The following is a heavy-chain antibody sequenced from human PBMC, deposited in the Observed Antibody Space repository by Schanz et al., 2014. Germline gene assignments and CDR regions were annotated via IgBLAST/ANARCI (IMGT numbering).Heavy chain of an antibody. CDR2: ITYDGSNK. CDR1: GFTFSRHA. CDR3: AKDLPSDYYIAY. Sequence: QVQLVESGGGVVQPGRSLRLSCAASGFTFSRHAMHWVRQAAGKGLEWVAAITYDGSNKYYAESVKGRFAISRDNSKNTLYLQMNSLRAEDTAVYYCAKDLPSDYYIAYWGQGTLVTVSS. D-gene: IGHD3-22*01. V-gene: IGHV3-30*09. J-gene: IGHJ4*02.